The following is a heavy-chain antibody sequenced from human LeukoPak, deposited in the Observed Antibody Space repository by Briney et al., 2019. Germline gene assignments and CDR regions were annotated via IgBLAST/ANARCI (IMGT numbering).Heavy chain of an antibody. CDR1: GFTFSSNG. CDR3: ARDWGTSSLYLVN. CDR2: IQNDGKNK. Sequence: GGSLRPSCAASGFTFSSNGMHWVRQAPGKGLEWVAFIQNDGKNKKYADSVKGRFTISRDNSKNTLYMQMNSLTAEDTAVYYCARDWGTSSLYLVNWGQGTLVTVSS. V-gene: IGHV3-30*02. D-gene: IGHD6-6*01. J-gene: IGHJ4*02.